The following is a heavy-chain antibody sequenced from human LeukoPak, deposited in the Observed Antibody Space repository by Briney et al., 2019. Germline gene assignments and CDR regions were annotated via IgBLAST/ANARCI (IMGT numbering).Heavy chain of an antibody. J-gene: IGHJ4*02. CDR3: ARDMVWMGGGSCYDY. Sequence: ASVKVSCKASGYTFSSDGISWVRQAPGQGLEWMGWISSYNGNTKYAEKLQGRVTMTTDTSTSTAYMELRSLRSDDTAVYYCARDMVWMGGGSCYDYWGQETLVTVSS. CDR2: ISSYNGNT. D-gene: IGHD2-15*01. V-gene: IGHV1-18*01. CDR1: GYTFSSDG.